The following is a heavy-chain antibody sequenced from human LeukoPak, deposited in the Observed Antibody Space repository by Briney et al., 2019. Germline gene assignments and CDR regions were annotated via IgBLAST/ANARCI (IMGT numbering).Heavy chain of an antibody. CDR1: GDSVSSNSAA. Sequence: SQTLSLTCAISGDSVSSNSAAWNWIRQSPSRGLEWLGRTYYRSKWYNDYTVSMRSRITITPDTSKNQFSLKLNSVTPEDTAVYYCARGMVKINYYMDVWGKGTTVTVSS. CDR2: TYYRSKWYN. CDR3: ARGMVKINYYMDV. V-gene: IGHV6-1*01. J-gene: IGHJ6*03. D-gene: IGHD4-23*01.